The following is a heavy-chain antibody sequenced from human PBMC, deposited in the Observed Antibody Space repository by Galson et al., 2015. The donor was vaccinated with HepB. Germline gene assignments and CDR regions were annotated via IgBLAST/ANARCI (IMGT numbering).Heavy chain of an antibody. CDR2: ISGSGGST. J-gene: IGHJ4*02. CDR1: GFTFSSYA. V-gene: IGHV3-23*01. Sequence: SLRLSCAASGFTFSSYAMSWVRQAPGKGLEWVSAISGSGGSTYYADSVKGRFTISRDNSKNTLYLQMNSLRAEDTAVYYCAKCEYYYDSSGILSFDYWGQGTLVTVSS. D-gene: IGHD3-22*01. CDR3: AKCEYYYDSSGILSFDY.